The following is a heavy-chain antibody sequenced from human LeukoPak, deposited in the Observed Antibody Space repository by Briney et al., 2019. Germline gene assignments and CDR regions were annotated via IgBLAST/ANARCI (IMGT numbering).Heavy chain of an antibody. CDR3: ARAPRRHWFDP. CDR2: INHSGST. V-gene: IGHV4-34*01. CDR1: GGSFSGYY. D-gene: IGHD6-25*01. Sequence: PSETLSLTCAVYGGSFSGYYWSWIRQPPGKGLEWIGEINHSGSTNYNPSLKSRVTISVDTSKNQLSLKLGSVTAADTAVYYCARAPRRHWFDPWGQGTLVTVSS. J-gene: IGHJ5*02.